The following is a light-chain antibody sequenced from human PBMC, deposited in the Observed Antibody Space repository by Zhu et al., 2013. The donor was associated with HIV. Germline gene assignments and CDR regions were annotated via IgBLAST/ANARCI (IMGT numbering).Light chain of an antibody. V-gene: IGLV1-47*01. CDR1: SSNIGRNY. Sequence: QSVLTQPPSASGTPGQRVTISCSGSSSNIGRNYVYWYQQLPGTAPKLLIYRNNQRPSGVPDRFSGSKSGTSASLAISGLRSEDEADYYCVTWDDNLNGWVFGGGTKLTVL. CDR2: RNN. CDR3: VTWDDNLNGWV. J-gene: IGLJ3*02.